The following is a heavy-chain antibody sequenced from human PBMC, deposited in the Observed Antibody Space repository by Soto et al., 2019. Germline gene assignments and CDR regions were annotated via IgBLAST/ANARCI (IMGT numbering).Heavy chain of an antibody. Sequence: PGESLKISCNGSGYSFTIYWISLVRQMPGKGLEWMGRIDPSDSYTNYSPSFQGHVTISADKSISTAYLQWSSLKASDTAMYYCARRGVGSSWYAPDYWGQGTLVTVSS. CDR3: ARRGVGSSWYAPDY. CDR1: GYSFTIYW. J-gene: IGHJ4*02. CDR2: IDPSDSYT. V-gene: IGHV5-10-1*01. D-gene: IGHD6-13*01.